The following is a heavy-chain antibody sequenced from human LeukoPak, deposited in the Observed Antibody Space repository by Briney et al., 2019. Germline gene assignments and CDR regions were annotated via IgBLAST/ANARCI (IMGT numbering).Heavy chain of an antibody. D-gene: IGHD1-1*01. Sequence: PGGSLRLSCAASGFTFSSDTMNWVRQAPGKGLEWVSSISRGGSYIYYADSVKGRFTISRDNAKNSLYLQMNSLRAEDTAVYYCARSGTTATAGVFDIWGQGTMVTVSS. CDR3: ARSGTTATAGVFDI. J-gene: IGHJ3*02. CDR1: GFTFSSDT. V-gene: IGHV3-21*01. CDR2: ISRGGSYI.